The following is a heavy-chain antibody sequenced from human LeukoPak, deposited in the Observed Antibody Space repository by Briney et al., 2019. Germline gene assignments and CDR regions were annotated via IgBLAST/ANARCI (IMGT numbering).Heavy chain of an antibody. CDR1: GFTFTKYW. D-gene: IGHD1-14*01. CDR2: IKQDGSDK. CDR3: AREVWGPEY. V-gene: IGHV3-7*01. J-gene: IGHJ4*02. Sequence: GDSLRLSCAASGFTFTKYWMTWVRQAPGKGLEWVRNIKQDGSDKNYMVSVKGRFTISRDNTKNSVYMQMSSLRAEDTAVYYCAREVWGPEYWGQGTLVTVSS.